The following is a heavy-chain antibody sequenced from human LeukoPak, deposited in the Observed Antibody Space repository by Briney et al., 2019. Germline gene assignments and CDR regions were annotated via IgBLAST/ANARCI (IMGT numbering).Heavy chain of an antibody. CDR1: GGSISSGDYY. Sequence: SQTLSLTCTVSGGSISSGDYYWSWIRQHPGKGLEWIGYIYYSGSTYYNPSLKSRVTVSVDTSKNQFSLELSSVTAADTAVYYCARSRPAAVTPFDYWGQGTLVTVSS. V-gene: IGHV4-31*03. CDR2: IYYSGST. D-gene: IGHD6-13*01. J-gene: IGHJ4*02. CDR3: ARSRPAAVTPFDY.